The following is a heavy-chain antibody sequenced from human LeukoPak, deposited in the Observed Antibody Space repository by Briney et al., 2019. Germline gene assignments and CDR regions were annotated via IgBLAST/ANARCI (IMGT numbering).Heavy chain of an antibody. CDR3: ARDPGVDDSSGYRCCMDV. D-gene: IGHD3-22*01. J-gene: IGHJ6*04. V-gene: IGHV3-7*01. Sequence: PGGSLRLSCAASGFTFSSYWMSWVRQAPGKGLEWVANIKQDGSEKYYVDSVKGRFTISRDNAKNSLYLQMNSLRAEDTAVYYCARDPGVDDSSGYRCCMDVWGEGTTVTASS. CDR1: GFTFSSYW. CDR2: IKQDGSEK.